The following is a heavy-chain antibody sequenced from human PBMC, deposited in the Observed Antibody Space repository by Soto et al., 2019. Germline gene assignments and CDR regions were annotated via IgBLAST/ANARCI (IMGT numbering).Heavy chain of an antibody. CDR2: ISYDGSNK. J-gene: IGHJ6*02. V-gene: IGHV3-30-3*01. CDR1: GFTFSNYA. CDR3: ARDRGMTTVTTHYYYGMDV. D-gene: IGHD4-17*01. Sequence: QVQLVESGGGVVQPGRSLRLSCAASGFTFSNYAMHWVRQAPGKGLEWVTVISYDGSNKYYADSVKGRFTISRDNSKNTLYLIMNSLRAEDTAVYYCARDRGMTTVTTHYYYGMDVWGLGTTVTVSS.